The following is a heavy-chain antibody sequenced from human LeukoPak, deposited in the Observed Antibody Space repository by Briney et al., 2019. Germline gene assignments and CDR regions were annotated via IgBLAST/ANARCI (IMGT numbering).Heavy chain of an antibody. Sequence: PGGSLRLSCAASGFTFSNFLMTWVRQAPGKGPEWVSAISGSGGDTYYADSVKGRFTISRDNSKNTLYLQMNSLRAEDTAVYYCANEIRPNDYWGQGTLVTVSS. V-gene: IGHV3-23*01. D-gene: IGHD4-17*01. CDR2: ISGSGGDT. J-gene: IGHJ4*02. CDR1: GFTFSNFL. CDR3: ANEIRPNDY.